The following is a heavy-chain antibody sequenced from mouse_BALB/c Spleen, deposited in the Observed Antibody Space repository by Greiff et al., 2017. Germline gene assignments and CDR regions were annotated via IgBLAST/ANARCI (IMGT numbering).Heavy chain of an antibody. CDR3: ARKGEFAY. Sequence: VQLQQPGAELVKPGASVKLSCKASGYTFTSYWMHRVKQRPGQGLEWIGEINPSNGRTNYNEKFKSKATLTVDKSSSTAYMQLSSLTSEDSAVYYCARKGEFAYWGQGTLVTVSA. J-gene: IGHJ3*01. CDR1: GYTFTSYW. V-gene: IGHV1S81*02. CDR2: INPSNGRT.